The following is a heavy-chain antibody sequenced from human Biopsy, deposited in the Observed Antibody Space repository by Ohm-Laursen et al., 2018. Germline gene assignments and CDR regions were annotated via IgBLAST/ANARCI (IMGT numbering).Heavy chain of an antibody. D-gene: IGHD2-8*01. CDR2: ISSSNTI. J-gene: IGHJ4*02. V-gene: IGHV3-48*03. CDR1: GFTFSNYE. CDR3: AKCMTGGSNYYFHH. Sequence: GSLRLSCAASGFTFSNYEMNWVRQAPGKGLEWVSYISSSNTIYYADSVKGRFTISRDNAKNSLYLQMNSLRVEDTAVYYCAKCMTGGSNYYFHHCGQGTLVTVSS.